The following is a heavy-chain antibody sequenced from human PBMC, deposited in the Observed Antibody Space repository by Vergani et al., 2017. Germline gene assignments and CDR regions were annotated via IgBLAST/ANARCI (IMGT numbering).Heavy chain of an antibody. CDR1: GYTFSNYY. CDR3: ARGDYGILTGYRY. CDR2: INPSGGHT. Sequence: QVQVVQSGAEVKKSGASVKVSCKTSGYTFSNYYMHWVRPAPGQGLAWMGIINPSGGHTNYAQKFPGRVTMTRDTSTSTVYMELSSLRSEDTAIYYCARGDYGILTGYRYWGQGTLVTVSA. D-gene: IGHD3-9*01. J-gene: IGHJ4*02. V-gene: IGHV1-46*03.